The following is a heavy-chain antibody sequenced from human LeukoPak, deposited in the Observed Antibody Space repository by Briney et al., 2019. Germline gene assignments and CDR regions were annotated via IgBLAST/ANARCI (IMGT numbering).Heavy chain of an antibody. D-gene: IGHD3-10*01. V-gene: IGHV1-3*01. J-gene: IGHJ4*02. CDR2: INAGNGNT. CDR1: GYTFTGYY. CDR3: ARGGPRWFGELLEGYYFDY. Sequence: ASVKVSCKASGYTFTGYYMHWVRQAPGQRLEWMGWINAGNGNTKYSQKFQGRVTITRDTSASTAYMELSSLRSEDTAVYYCARGGPRWFGELLEGYYFDYWGQGTLVTVSS.